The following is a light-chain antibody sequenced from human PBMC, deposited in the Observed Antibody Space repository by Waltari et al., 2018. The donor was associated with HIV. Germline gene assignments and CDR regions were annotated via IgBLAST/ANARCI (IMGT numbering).Light chain of an antibody. V-gene: IGLV2-8*01. J-gene: IGLJ1*01. CDR1: SSDVGGYNH. CDR2: EVS. CDR3: SSYAGSSKFV. Sequence: QSALTQPPSASGSPGQSVPIPCTGTSSDVGGYNHVSWYQQHPGNAPKLMIYEVSKRPSWVPARFSGSNSGSTASLTVSGLQAEEEADYYCSSYAGSSKFVFGTGTKVTVL.